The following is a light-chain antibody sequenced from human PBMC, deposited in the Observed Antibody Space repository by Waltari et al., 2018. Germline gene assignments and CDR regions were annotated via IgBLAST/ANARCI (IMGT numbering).Light chain of an antibody. CDR3: QQYNSYPYT. V-gene: IGKV1-5*03. J-gene: IGKJ2*01. CDR2: KAS. Sequence: STLSASVGDRVTITCRASQSISSWLAWYQQKPGKAPKLLIYKASSLESGVPSRFSGSGSGTEFTLTISSLQPDDFATYYCQQYNSYPYTFGQGTKLEIK. CDR1: QSISSW.